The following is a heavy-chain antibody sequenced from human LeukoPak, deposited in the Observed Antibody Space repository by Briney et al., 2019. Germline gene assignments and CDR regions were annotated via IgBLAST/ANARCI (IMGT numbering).Heavy chain of an antibody. Sequence: SETLSLTCTVSGGSISSSSYYWGWIRQPPGKGLEWIETIYYSGRTYDNPSLKSRVTISVDTSKNQFSLKLSSATAADTAVYYCARGDCSGGSCYPDYWGQGTLVTVSS. CDR1: GGSISSSSYY. J-gene: IGHJ4*02. CDR3: ARGDCSGGSCYPDY. D-gene: IGHD2-15*01. V-gene: IGHV4-39*07. CDR2: IYYSGRT.